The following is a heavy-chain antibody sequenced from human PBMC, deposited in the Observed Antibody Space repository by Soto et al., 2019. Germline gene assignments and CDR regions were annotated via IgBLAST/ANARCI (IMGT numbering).Heavy chain of an antibody. J-gene: IGHJ4*02. Sequence: GGSLRLSCAASGFTFSSYSMNWVRQAPGKGLEWVSYISSSSSTIYYADSVKGRFTISRDNAKNSLYLQMNSLRDEDTAVYYCARGPTYNWNYGADYWGQGTLVTVSS. V-gene: IGHV3-48*02. CDR3: ARGPTYNWNYGADY. CDR1: GFTFSSYS. CDR2: ISSSSSTI. D-gene: IGHD1-7*01.